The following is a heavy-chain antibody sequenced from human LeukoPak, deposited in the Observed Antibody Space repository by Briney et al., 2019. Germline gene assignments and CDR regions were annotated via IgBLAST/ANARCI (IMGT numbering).Heavy chain of an antibody. Sequence: GGSLRLSCIASGFTFSSYWMSWVRQAPGGGLEWVANIKEDGSEKYYVDSVKGRFTSSRDKAKISLYLQMNSLRAEDTAVYYCASQFWWAAVAGTTLDYWGQGTLVTVSS. CDR2: IKEDGSEK. CDR1: GFTFSSYW. V-gene: IGHV3-7*05. D-gene: IGHD6-19*01. J-gene: IGHJ4*02. CDR3: ASQFWWAAVAGTTLDY.